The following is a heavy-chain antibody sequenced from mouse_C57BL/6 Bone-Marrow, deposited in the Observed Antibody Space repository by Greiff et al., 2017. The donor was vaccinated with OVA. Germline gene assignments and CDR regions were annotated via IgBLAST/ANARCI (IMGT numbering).Heavy chain of an antibody. D-gene: IGHD2-3*01. CDR1: GYTFTSYW. CDR3: ARSWLLRYYAMDY. CDR2: IDPSDSET. V-gene: IGHV1-52*01. Sequence: QVQLQQSGAELVRPGSSVKLSCKASGYTFTSYWMHWVKQRPIQGLEWIGNIDPSDSETHYNQKFKDKATLTVDKSSSTAYMQLSSLTSEDSAVYYCARSWLLRYYAMDYWGQGTSVTVSS. J-gene: IGHJ4*01.